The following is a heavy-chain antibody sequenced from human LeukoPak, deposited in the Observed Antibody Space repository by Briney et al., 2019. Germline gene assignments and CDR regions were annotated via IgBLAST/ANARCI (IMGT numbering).Heavy chain of an antibody. CDR2: IYTSGST. J-gene: IGHJ4*02. CDR1: GGSISSYY. Sequence: PSETLSLTCTVSGGSISSYYWSWIRQPAGKGLEWIGRIYTSGSTNYNPSLKSRVTMSVDTSKNQFSLKLSSVTAADTAVYYCARVVITALPAKQLDYWGQGTLVTVSS. D-gene: IGHD3-22*01. CDR3: ARVVITALPAKQLDY. V-gene: IGHV4-4*07.